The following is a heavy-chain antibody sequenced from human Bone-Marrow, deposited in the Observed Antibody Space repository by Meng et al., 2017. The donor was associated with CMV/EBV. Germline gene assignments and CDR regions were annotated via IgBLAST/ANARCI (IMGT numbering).Heavy chain of an antibody. CDR3: ARAPRGSPGNY. CDR2: ISSSSSYI. J-gene: IGHJ4*02. CDR1: GFTFNTYS. Sequence: GESLKISCAASGFTFNTYSMNWVRQAPGKGLEWVSSISSSSSYIYYADSVKGRFTISRDNAKNSLYLQMNSLRAEDTAVYYCARAPRGSPGNYWGQGTLVTVSS. D-gene: IGHD1-26*01. V-gene: IGHV3-21*01.